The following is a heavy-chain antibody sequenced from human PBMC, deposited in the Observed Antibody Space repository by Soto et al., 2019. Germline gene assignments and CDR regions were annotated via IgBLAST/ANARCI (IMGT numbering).Heavy chain of an antibody. Sequence: SVQVSCKASRYSFRGHYIHWLRQAPEQGPEWMGEVGPESGATRYAQKFQGRVTMTRDTSITTVYMELKNLSPDDTDVYYCGRGRSGQIVVFYWGQGTPVTVSS. J-gene: IGHJ4*02. CDR1: RYSFRGHY. V-gene: IGHV1-2*02. CDR3: GRGRSGQIVVFY. D-gene: IGHD1-26*01. CDR2: VGPESGAT.